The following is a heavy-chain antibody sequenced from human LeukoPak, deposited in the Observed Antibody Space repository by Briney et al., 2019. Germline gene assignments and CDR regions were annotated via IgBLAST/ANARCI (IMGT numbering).Heavy chain of an antibody. D-gene: IGHD3-10*01. Sequence: PGGSLRLSCAASGFTFSSYSMNWVRQAPGKGLEWVSSISSSSSYIYYADSVKGRFTISRDNAKNSLYLRMNSLRAEDTAVYYCARVVYNYYYMDVWGKGTTVTVSS. CDR3: ARVVYNYYYMDV. CDR1: GFTFSSYS. V-gene: IGHV3-21*01. J-gene: IGHJ6*03. CDR2: ISSSSSYI.